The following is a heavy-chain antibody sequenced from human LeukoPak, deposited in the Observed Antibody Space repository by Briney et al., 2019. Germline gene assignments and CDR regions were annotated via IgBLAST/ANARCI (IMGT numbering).Heavy chain of an antibody. V-gene: IGHV3-48*04. J-gene: IGHJ5*01. CDR3: ARDNWVDC. CDR2: IDTSSTTM. CDR1: GLTFSKYS. Sequence: GGSLRLSCAASGLTFSKYSMTWVRQAPGKGLEWVSFIDTSSTTMYYTDSVKGRFTISRGNAKNSLYLQMNGLKVEDTAIYYCARDNWVDCWGQGTLVTVSS.